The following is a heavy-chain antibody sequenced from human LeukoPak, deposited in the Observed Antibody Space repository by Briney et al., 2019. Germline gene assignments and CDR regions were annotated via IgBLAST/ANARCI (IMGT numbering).Heavy chain of an antibody. V-gene: IGHV1-69*13. D-gene: IGHD4-23*01. CDR2: IIPVFGTP. CDR3: ARSGWQLFTYFDQ. CDR1: GYTFTSYG. J-gene: IGHJ4*02. Sequence: GASVKVSCKASGYTFTSYGISWVRQAPGQGLEWMGGIIPVFGTPKYAQKFQGRVTIAADESTSTAYMELSSLRSEDTAVYYCARSGWQLFTYFDQWGQGTLVTVSS.